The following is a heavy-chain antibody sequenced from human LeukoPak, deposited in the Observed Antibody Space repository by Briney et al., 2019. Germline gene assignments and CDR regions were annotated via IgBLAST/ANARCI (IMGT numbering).Heavy chain of an antibody. V-gene: IGHV4-4*07. CDR1: GGSISTYY. CDR3: ARGSSGYYSPDAFDI. Sequence: SETLSLTCTVSGGSISTYYWSWIRQPAGKGLEWIGRIYTSGSTNYNPSLKSRVTMSVDTSKNQFSLKLSSVTAADTAVYFCARGSSGYYSPDAFDIWGQGTMATVSS. J-gene: IGHJ3*02. D-gene: IGHD3-22*01. CDR2: IYTSGST.